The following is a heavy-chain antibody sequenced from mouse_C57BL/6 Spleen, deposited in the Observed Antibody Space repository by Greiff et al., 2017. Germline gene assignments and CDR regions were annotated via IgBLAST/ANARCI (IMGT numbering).Heavy chain of an antibody. CDR3: ARRVPANWGDY. D-gene: IGHD4-1*01. V-gene: IGHV1-54*01. J-gene: IGHJ4*01. CDR2: INPGSGGT. Sequence: QVQLKESGAELVRPGTSVQVSCKASGYAFTNYLIEWVKQRPGQGLEWIGVINPGSGGTNYNEKFKGKATLTADKSSSTAYMQLSSLTSEDSAVYFCARRVPANWGDYWGQGTSVTVSS. CDR1: GYAFTNYL.